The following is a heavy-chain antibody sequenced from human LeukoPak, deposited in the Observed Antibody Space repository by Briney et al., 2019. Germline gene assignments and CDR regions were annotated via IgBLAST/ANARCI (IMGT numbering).Heavy chain of an antibody. V-gene: IGHV3-30*14. CDR2: ISYDGSNK. J-gene: IGHJ4*02. Sequence: GGSLRLSCAASGFTFSSYAMHWVRQAPGKGLEWVAVISYDGSNKYYADSVKGRFTISRDNSKNTLYLQMGSLRAEDMAVYYCARRILPGYYFDYWGQGTLVTVSS. D-gene: IGHD3-9*01. CDR1: GFTFSSYA. CDR3: ARRILPGYYFDY.